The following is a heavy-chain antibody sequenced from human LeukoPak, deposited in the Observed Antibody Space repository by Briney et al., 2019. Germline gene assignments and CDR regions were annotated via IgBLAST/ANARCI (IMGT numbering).Heavy chain of an antibody. V-gene: IGHV3-7*01. CDR2: IKEDGSEK. J-gene: IGHJ4*02. CDR3: ASGKYSDSSGSLFDY. D-gene: IGHD3-22*01. CDR1: GITFSQNW. Sequence: PGGSLRLSCAASGITFSQNWMTWVRQAPGKGLEWVANIKEDGSEKYYVDSVRGRFTISRDNAKNSLYLQMNSLRAEDMAEYYCASGKYSDSSGSLFDYWGQGTLVTVSS.